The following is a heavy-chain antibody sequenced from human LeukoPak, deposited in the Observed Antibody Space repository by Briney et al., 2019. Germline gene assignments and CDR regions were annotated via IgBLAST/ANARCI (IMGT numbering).Heavy chain of an antibody. J-gene: IGHJ6*03. D-gene: IGHD1-1*01. CDR1: GYTFTSYG. V-gene: IGHV1-18*01. CDR2: ISAYNGNT. CDR3: ASVTSQLEGYYYYYYFDV. Sequence: GALVKVSCKASGYTFTSYGISWVRQAPGQGLEWLGGISAYNGNTYYAQKLQGRVTMTTDTSKSTAYMELRSLRSDDTAVYYCASVTSQLEGYYYYYYFDVWGKGTTVTVSS.